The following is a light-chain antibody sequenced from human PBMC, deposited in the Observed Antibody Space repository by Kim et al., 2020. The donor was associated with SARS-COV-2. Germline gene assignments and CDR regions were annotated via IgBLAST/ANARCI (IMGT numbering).Light chain of an antibody. V-gene: IGLV2-14*03. Sequence: GQSVAISCTGHGSDLGYYNSVSWFQQHPGKAPKLIIYAVSNRPSGVSNRFSGSKSGYTASLTISTLQTEDEADYFCSSYTDTNTLLFGGGTQLTVL. CDR1: GSDLGYYNS. J-gene: IGLJ2*01. CDR3: SSYTDTNTLL. CDR2: AVS.